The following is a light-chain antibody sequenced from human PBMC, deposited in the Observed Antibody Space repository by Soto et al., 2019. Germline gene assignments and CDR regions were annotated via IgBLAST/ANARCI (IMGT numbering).Light chain of an antibody. CDR3: QQRSNWPPIT. CDR1: QSVSTY. V-gene: IGKV3-11*01. Sequence: EVVLTQSPATLSLSPGERATLSCRASQSVSTYLAWYQQKPGQAPRLLIYDAYNRATGIPARFSGSGSGTDFTLTIRSLEPEDFAVYYCQQRSNWPPITFGQGTRLEIK. J-gene: IGKJ5*01. CDR2: DAY.